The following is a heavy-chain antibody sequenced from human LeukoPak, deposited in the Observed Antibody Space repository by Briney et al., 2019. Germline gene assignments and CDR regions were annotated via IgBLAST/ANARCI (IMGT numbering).Heavy chain of an antibody. Sequence: ASVKVSCKASGGTFSSYAISWVRQAPRQGLEWMGRIIPILGIANYAQKFQGRVTITADKSTSTAYMELSSLRSEDTAVYYCARDVSLIGRSLRPPPFDPWGQGTLVTVSS. CDR3: ARDVSLIGRSLRPPPFDP. V-gene: IGHV1-69*04. CDR2: IIPILGIA. D-gene: IGHD4/OR15-4a*01. CDR1: GGTFSSYA. J-gene: IGHJ5*02.